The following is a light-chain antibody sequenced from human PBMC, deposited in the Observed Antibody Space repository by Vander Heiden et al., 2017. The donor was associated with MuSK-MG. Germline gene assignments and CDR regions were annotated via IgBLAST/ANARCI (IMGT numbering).Light chain of an antibody. CDR3: QQYDNLPLT. CDR1: QDISNY. CDR2: DAS. V-gene: IGKV1-33*01. Sequence: DIQMTQSPSSLSASVGDRATITCQASQDISNYLNWYQQKPGKAPKLLIYDASNLETRVPSRFSGSRPGTDVTFSISILQPEDIATYYCQQYDNLPLTFGGGTKVEIK. J-gene: IGKJ4*01.